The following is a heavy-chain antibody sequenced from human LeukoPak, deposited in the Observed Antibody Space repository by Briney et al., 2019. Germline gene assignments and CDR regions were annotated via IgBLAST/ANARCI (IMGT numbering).Heavy chain of an antibody. CDR3: ARDGELRFLEWLLLNY. V-gene: IGHV3-33*01. J-gene: IGHJ4*02. CDR2: IWYDGSNK. D-gene: IGHD3-3*01. Sequence: GGSLRLSCAASGFTFSSYGMHWVRQAPGKGLEWVAVIWYDGSNKYYADSVKGRFTISRDNSKNTLYLQMNSLRAEDTAVYYCARDGELRFLEWLLLNYWGQGTLVTVSS. CDR1: GFTFSSYG.